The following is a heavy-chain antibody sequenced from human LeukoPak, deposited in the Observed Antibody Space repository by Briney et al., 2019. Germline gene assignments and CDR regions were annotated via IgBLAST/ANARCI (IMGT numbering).Heavy chain of an antibody. D-gene: IGHD2-2*01. CDR1: GGSISSYY. CDR3: ARLTIPAATR. Sequence: PSETLSLTCTVSGGSISSYYWSWIRQPPGKGLEWIGSIYYSGKTYYNPSLKSRVTISVDTSKNQFSLRLISVTAADTAVYYCARLTIPAATRWGQGTLVTVSS. CDR2: IYYSGKT. J-gene: IGHJ4*02. V-gene: IGHV4-59*05.